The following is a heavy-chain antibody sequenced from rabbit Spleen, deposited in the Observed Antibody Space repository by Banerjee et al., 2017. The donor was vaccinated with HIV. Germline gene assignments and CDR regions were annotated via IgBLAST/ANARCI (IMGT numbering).Heavy chain of an antibody. Sequence: QSLEESGGGLVQPGASLTLTCTASGFSFSSSYYMCWVRQAPGKGLEWIACIYGGSSGDTYYANWAKGRFTISKTSSTTVTLQMTSLTAADTATYFCARSDDRTSGFYNLWGPGTLVTVS. J-gene: IGHJ4*01. CDR3: ARSDDRTSGFYNL. D-gene: IGHD1-1*01. CDR1: GFSFSSSYY. CDR2: IYGGSSGDT. V-gene: IGHV1S40*01.